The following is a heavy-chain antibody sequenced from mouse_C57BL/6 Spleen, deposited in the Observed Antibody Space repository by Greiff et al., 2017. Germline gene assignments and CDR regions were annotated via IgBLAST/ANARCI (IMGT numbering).Heavy chain of an antibody. V-gene: IGHV1-69*01. J-gene: IGHJ4*01. D-gene: IGHD1-1*01. CDR1: GYTFTSYW. Sequence: QVQLQQPGAELVMPGASVKLSCKASGYTFTSYWMHWVKQRPGQGLEWIGEIDPSDSYTNYNQKFKGKSTLTVDKSSSTAYMQLSSLTSEDSAVYYCARRGYGSSSRAMDYWGQGTSVTVSS. CDR3: ARRGYGSSSRAMDY. CDR2: IDPSDSYT.